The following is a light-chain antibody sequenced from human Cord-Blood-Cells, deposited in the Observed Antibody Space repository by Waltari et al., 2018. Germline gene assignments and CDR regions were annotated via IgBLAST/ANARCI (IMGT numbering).Light chain of an antibody. CDR2: DVS. J-gene: IGLJ3*02. CDR1: SSDAGGYNY. V-gene: IGLV2-11*01. Sequence: QSALTQPRSVSVSPGQSVTISCTGTSSDAGGYNYASWYQQHPDKAPKLMIYDVSKRPSGVPDRFSGSKSGNTASLTISGLQAEDEADYYCCSYAGSYTWVFGGGTKLTVL. CDR3: CSYAGSYTWV.